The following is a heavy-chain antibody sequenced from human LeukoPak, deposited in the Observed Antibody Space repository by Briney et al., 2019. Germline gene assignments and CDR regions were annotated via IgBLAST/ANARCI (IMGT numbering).Heavy chain of an antibody. V-gene: IGHV3-7*01. CDR2: VKQDGSGE. Sequence: GGSLRLSCAASGFNLTDYWTSWVRQAPGKGLEWVANVKQDGSGEYYVDSVKGRFTISRDNAKNSVYLQMNSLRADDTAVYYCASWGAGGNSWGQGTLVTVSS. J-gene: IGHJ4*02. CDR3: ASWGAGGNS. CDR1: GFNLTDYW. D-gene: IGHD3-16*01.